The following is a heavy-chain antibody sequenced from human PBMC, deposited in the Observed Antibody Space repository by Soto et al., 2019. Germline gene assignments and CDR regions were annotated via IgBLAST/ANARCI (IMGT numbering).Heavy chain of an antibody. Sequence: SGPTLVNPTETLTLTCTVSGFSLSHPRMGVSWIRQPPGKALEWLAHIFSNDEKSYSTSLKSRLTISRDTSKSQVVLTMTNMDPVDTATYYCARIQRISMIVVSKPYFDYWGQGALVTVSS. CDR2: IFSNDEK. CDR1: GFSLSHPRMG. D-gene: IGHD3-22*01. J-gene: IGHJ4*02. V-gene: IGHV2-26*01. CDR3: ARIQRISMIVVSKPYFDY.